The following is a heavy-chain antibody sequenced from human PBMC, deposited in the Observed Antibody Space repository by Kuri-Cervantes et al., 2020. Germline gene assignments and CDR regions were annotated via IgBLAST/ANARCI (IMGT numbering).Heavy chain of an antibody. CDR1: GFTFSSYS. CDR2: ISSSSSYI. D-gene: IGHD7-27*01. Sequence: GESLKISCAASGFTFSSYSMNWVRQAPGKGLEWVSSISSSSSYIYYADSVKGRFTISRDNAKNTLYLQMNSLRAEDTAVYYCARVQLGMSGWLDPWGQGTLVTVSS. V-gene: IGHV3-21*01. CDR3: ARVQLGMSGWLDP. J-gene: IGHJ5*02.